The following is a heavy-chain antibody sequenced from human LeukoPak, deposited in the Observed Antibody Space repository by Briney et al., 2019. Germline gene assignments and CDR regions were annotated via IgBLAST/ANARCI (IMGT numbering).Heavy chain of an antibody. CDR2: ISAYNGNT. CDR3: ARDRIAARPDENWFDP. J-gene: IGHJ5*02. Sequence: ASVTVSCKASGYTFTSYGISWVRQAPGQGLEWMGWISAYNGNTNYAQKLQGRVTMTTDTSTSTAYMELRSLRSDDTAVYYCARDRIAARPDENWFDPWGQGTLVTVSS. CDR1: GYTFTSYG. V-gene: IGHV1-18*01. D-gene: IGHD6-6*01.